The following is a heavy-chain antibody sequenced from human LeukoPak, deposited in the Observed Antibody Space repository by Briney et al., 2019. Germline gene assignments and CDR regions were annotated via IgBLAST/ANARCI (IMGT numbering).Heavy chain of an antibody. CDR2: ISSSGSTI. V-gene: IGHV3-11*01. CDR1: GFTFSDYY. J-gene: IGHJ4*02. CDR3: AKYSGSYYGNEFDY. D-gene: IGHD1-26*01. Sequence: GGSLRLSCAASGFTFSDYYMSWIRQAPGMGLEWVSYISSSGSTIYYADSVKGRFTISRDNSKNTLYLQMNSLRAEDTAVYYCAKYSGSYYGNEFDYWGQGTLVTVSS.